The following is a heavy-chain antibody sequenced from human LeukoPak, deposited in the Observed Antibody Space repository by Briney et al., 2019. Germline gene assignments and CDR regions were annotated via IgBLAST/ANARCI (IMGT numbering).Heavy chain of an antibody. V-gene: IGHV4-39*01. J-gene: IGHJ4*02. CDR3: GGRCCSGGSCSFDY. Sequence: SETLSLTCTVSGGSISTSNYYWGWIRQPPGKGLEWIGSIYYSGSTYYNPSLKSRVTISVDTSKNQFSLKLSSVTAADTAVYYCGGRCCSGGSCSFDYWGQGTLVAVSS. CDR2: IYYSGST. CDR1: GGSISTSNYY. D-gene: IGHD2-15*01.